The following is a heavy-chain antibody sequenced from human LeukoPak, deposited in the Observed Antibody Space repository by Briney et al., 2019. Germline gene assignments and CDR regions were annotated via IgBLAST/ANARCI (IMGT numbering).Heavy chain of an antibody. D-gene: IGHD3-10*01. Sequence: GGSLRLSCAASGFTFRNYGMHWVRQAPGKGLEWVAVTSHDGSNKYYTDSVKGRFTISRDNSKDTLYLQMNSQRPEDTAVYYCVKDWGAYFASGSSYFDYWGQGTLVTVSS. CDR1: GFTFRNYG. J-gene: IGHJ4*02. V-gene: IGHV3-30*18. CDR2: TSHDGSNK. CDR3: VKDWGAYFASGSSYFDY.